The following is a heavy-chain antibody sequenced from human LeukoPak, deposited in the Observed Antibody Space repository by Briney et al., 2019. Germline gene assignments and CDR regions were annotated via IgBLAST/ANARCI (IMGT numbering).Heavy chain of an antibody. V-gene: IGHV1-69*02. CDR1: GGTFSSYT. Sequence: SVKVSCKASGGTFSSYTISWVRQAPGQGLEWMGRIIPILGIANYAQKFQGRVTITADKSTSTAYMELSSLRSEDTAVYYCVRAGYDSSGYYSYWGQGTLVTVSS. D-gene: IGHD3-22*01. CDR3: VRAGYDSSGYYSY. J-gene: IGHJ4*02. CDR2: IIPILGIA.